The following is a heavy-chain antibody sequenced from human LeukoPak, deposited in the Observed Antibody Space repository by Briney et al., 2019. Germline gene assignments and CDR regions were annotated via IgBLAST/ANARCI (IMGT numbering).Heavy chain of an antibody. V-gene: IGHV3-30*04. CDR1: GFTFSSYA. Sequence: GGSLRLSCAASGFTFSSYAMHWVRQAPGKGLEWVAVISYDGSNKYYADSVKGRFTISRDNSKNTLYLQMNSLRPEDTAVYYCTIDSAGTNNHYFDYWGQGTLVTVSS. J-gene: IGHJ4*02. CDR3: TIDSAGTNNHYFDY. D-gene: IGHD6-13*01. CDR2: ISYDGSNK.